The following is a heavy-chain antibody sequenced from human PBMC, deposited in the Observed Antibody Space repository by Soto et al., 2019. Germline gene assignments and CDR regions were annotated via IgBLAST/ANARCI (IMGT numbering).Heavy chain of an antibody. V-gene: IGHV3-23*01. J-gene: IGHJ3*02. Sequence: EVQLLESGGGLVQPGGSPRLSCAASGFTFSSYAMSWVRQAPGKGLEWVSAISGSGGSTYYADSVKGRFTISRDNTKNTLYLQMNSLRAEDTAVYYCAKDRVGCCDAFDIWGQGTMVTVSS. D-gene: IGHD2-21*01. CDR2: ISGSGGST. CDR3: AKDRVGCCDAFDI. CDR1: GFTFSSYA.